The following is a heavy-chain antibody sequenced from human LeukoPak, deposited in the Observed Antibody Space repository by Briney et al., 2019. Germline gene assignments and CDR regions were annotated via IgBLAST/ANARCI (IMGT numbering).Heavy chain of an antibody. Sequence: SETLSLTCAVYGGSFSGYYWSWIRQPPGKGLEWIGEINHSGSTNYNPSLKSRVTISVDTSKNQFSLKLSSVTAADTAVYYCARLLYYYGSGSSYYFDYWGQGTLVTVSS. V-gene: IGHV4-34*01. J-gene: IGHJ4*02. CDR1: GGSFSGYY. CDR2: INHSGST. D-gene: IGHD3-10*01. CDR3: ARLLYYYGSGSSYYFDY.